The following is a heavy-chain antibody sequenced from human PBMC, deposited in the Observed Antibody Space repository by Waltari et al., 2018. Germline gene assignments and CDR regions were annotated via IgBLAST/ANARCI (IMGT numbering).Heavy chain of an antibody. D-gene: IGHD2-15*01. CDR3: TRGNCQWSSTLDY. CDR2: IRSKVYGGTT. J-gene: IGHJ4*02. Sequence: EVQLVESGGGLVQPGRSLRLSCTGFGFTFGDYGVSWVRQAPGKGLEGVGFIRSKVYGGTTKDAAAVRGRFTLSRDDSKSIACLQMNGLRTEDTAVYYCTRGNCQWSSTLDYWGQGTLVNVSS. CDR1: GFTFGDYG. V-gene: IGHV3-49*04.